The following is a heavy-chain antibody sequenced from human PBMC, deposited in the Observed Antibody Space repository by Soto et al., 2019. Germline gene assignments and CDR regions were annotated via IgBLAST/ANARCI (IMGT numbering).Heavy chain of an antibody. CDR1: GFTFSSYG. V-gene: IGHV3-30*18. CDR2: ISYDGSNK. D-gene: IGHD3-22*01. CDR3: AKDSRLVEADYYDTPYFDY. Sequence: QVQLVESGGGVVQPGRSLRLSCAASGFTFSSYGMHWVRQAPGMGLEWVAVISYDGSNKYYADSVKGRFTISRDNSKNTLYLQMNSLRAEDTAVYYCAKDSRLVEADYYDTPYFDYWGQGTLVTVSS. J-gene: IGHJ4*02.